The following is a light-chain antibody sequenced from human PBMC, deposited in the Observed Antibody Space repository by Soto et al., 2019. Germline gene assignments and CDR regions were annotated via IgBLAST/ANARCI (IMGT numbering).Light chain of an antibody. J-gene: IGKJ4*01. CDR1: QSISYW. Sequence: DIKMTQSPSTLSASVGDRVTITCRASQSISYWLAWYQQKPGKAPKLLIYKASTLESGVPSRFSGSVSGTEFTLTISSLQPDDFATYYCQQYNSYSLTFGGGTKVDIK. CDR3: QQYNSYSLT. CDR2: KAS. V-gene: IGKV1-5*03.